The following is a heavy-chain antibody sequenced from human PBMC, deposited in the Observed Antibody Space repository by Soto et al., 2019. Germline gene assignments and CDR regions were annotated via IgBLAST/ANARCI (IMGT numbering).Heavy chain of an antibody. D-gene: IGHD1-26*01. CDR1: GFTFSSYW. V-gene: IGHV3-7*03. Sequence: EVQLVESGGGLVQPGGSLRLSCAASGFTFSSYWMSWVRQAPGKGLEWVANIKQDGSEKYYVDSVKGRFTISRDNAKNSRYLQMNSLRAEDTAVYYCARDVGSRLHDYWGQGTLVTVSS. J-gene: IGHJ4*02. CDR2: IKQDGSEK. CDR3: ARDVGSRLHDY.